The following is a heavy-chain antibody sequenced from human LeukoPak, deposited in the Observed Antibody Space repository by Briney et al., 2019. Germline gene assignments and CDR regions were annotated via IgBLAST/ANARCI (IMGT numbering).Heavy chain of an antibody. CDR2: INHSGST. CDR3: ARGASGGATLLDY. V-gene: IGHV4-34*01. D-gene: IGHD1-26*01. Sequence: SETLSLTCAVYGGSFSGYYWSWIRQPPGKGLEWIGEINHSGSTNYNPSLKSRVTISVDTSKNQFSLKLSSVTAADTAVYYCARGASGGATLLDYWGQGTLVTVSS. J-gene: IGHJ4*02. CDR1: GGSFSGYY.